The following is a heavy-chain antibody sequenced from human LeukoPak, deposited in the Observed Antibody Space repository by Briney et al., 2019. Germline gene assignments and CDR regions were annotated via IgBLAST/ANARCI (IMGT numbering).Heavy chain of an antibody. CDR2: IKEDGSEE. Sequence: GGSLRLSCAASGFTFRSYWMSWVRQAPGKGLEWVANIKEDGSEEYYVDSVKGRFTISRDNAKNSLYLEMNSLRAEDTAVYYCARDYGGTYSFDNWGQGTLVTVSS. CDR3: ARDYGGTYSFDN. CDR1: GFTFRSYW. D-gene: IGHD1-26*01. V-gene: IGHV3-7*03. J-gene: IGHJ4*02.